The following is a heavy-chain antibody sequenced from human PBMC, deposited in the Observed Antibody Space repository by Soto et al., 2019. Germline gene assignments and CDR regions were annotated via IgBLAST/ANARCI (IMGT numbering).Heavy chain of an antibody. CDR3: ARVSGGPMHY. Sequence: EVQLVESGGGLVQPGGSLRLSCAASGFTFSRYWMSWVRQAPGKGLEWVANIKQDGSEKYYVDSVKGRFTISRDNAKNALYLQMNSLRAEDTAVYYCARVSGGPMHYWGQGTLVTVSS. J-gene: IGHJ4*02. V-gene: IGHV3-7*04. CDR1: GFTFSRYW. CDR2: IKQDGSEK. D-gene: IGHD2-15*01.